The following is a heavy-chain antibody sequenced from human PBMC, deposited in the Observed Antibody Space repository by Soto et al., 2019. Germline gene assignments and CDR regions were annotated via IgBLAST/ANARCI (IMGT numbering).Heavy chain of an antibody. J-gene: IGHJ3*01. D-gene: IGHD2-21*02. Sequence: EVQLVESEGGLVQRGGSLRLSCAASGFTFNYYWMHWVRQAPGQGLVWVSHIHSDGSTTTYADSVKGRFTISRDNAKKTLYLQMNSLRAEDTAVYSCVRGDKGGFDLWGQGTTVTVSS. CDR3: VRGDKGGFDL. CDR1: GFTFNYYW. CDR2: IHSDGSTT. V-gene: IGHV3-74*01.